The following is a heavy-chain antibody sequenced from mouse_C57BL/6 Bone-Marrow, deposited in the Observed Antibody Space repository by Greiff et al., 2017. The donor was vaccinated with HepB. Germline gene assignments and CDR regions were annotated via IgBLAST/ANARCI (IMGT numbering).Heavy chain of an antibody. CDR1: GFTFSSYG. CDR2: ISSGGSYT. CDR3: ARQGLPYAMDY. J-gene: IGHJ4*01. Sequence: EVQGVESGGDLVKPGGSLKLSCAASGFTFSSYGMSWVRQTPDKRLEWVATISSGGSYTYYPDSVKGRFTISRDNAKNTLYLQMSSLKSEDTAMYYCARQGLPYAMDYWGQGTSVTVSS. V-gene: IGHV5-6*01. D-gene: IGHD5-5*01.